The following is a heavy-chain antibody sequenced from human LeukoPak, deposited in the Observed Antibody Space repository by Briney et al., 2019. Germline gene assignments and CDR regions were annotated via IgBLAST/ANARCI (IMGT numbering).Heavy chain of an antibody. V-gene: IGHV3-74*01. CDR1: GFTLSRFW. CDR2: VNGDGSST. Sequence: GGSLTLSCAASGFTLSRFWVHWVRQAPGKGLVWVSRVNGDGSSTSYADSVKGRFTISRDNSTNTLYLQMNSLRAEDTAVYYCAKGPFRGSIDYWGQGTLVTVSS. CDR3: AKGPFRGSIDY. D-gene: IGHD3-10*01. J-gene: IGHJ4*02.